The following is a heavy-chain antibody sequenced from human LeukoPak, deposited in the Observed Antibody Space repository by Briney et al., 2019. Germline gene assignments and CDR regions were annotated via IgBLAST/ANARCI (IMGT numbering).Heavy chain of an antibody. J-gene: IGHJ4*02. CDR3: AKGCSSTSCYNDY. Sequence: GGSLRLSCAASGFIFSSYAMSWVRQAPGKGLEWVSAISGSGGSTYYADSVKGRFTISRDNSKNTLYLQMNSLRAEDTAVYYCAKGCSSTSCYNDYWGQGTLVTVSS. CDR2: ISGSGGST. CDR1: GFIFSSYA. D-gene: IGHD2-2*01. V-gene: IGHV3-23*01.